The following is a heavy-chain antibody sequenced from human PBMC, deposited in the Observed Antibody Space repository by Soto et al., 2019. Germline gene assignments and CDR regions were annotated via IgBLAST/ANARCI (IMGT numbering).Heavy chain of an antibody. CDR2: ISSNGDNS. Sequence: EVQLVESGGGLVQPGGSLRLSCAASGFSFSTYAMSWVRQAPGKGLEWLVGISSNGDNSYYADSVKGRFTVSRDNSKGTLYLQMNNLRAEDTAVYYCADGGEWSFNFVYWGPGTLVTVSS. CDR3: ADGGEWSFNFVY. D-gene: IGHD3-3*01. CDR1: GFSFSTYA. V-gene: IGHV3-23*04. J-gene: IGHJ4*02.